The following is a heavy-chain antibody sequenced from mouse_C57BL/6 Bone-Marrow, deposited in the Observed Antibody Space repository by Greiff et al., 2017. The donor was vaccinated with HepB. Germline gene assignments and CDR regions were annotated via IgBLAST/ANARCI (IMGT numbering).Heavy chain of an antibody. D-gene: IGHD1-1*02. CDR3: AYGPAWFAD. CDR2: INPNNGGT. CDR1: GYTFTDYY. J-gene: IGHJ3*01. V-gene: IGHV1-26*01. Sequence: EVQLQQSGPELVKPGASVKISCKASGYTFTDYYMNWVKQSHGKSLEWIGDINPNNGGTSYNQKFKGKATLTVDKSSSTAYMELRSLTSEDSAVYYCAYGPAWFADWGQGTLVTGSA.